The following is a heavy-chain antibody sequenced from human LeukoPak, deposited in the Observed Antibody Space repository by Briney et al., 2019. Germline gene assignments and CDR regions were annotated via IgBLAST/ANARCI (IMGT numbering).Heavy chain of an antibody. CDR3: AADGEHAFQI. J-gene: IGHJ3*02. CDR1: GLTLSITW. V-gene: IGHV3-74*01. CDR2: INRSRSST. Sequence: GGSLRLSCAASGLTLSITWTHWVRHVPGKGAGWISNINRSRSSTTSAASVKVRFTISMDNATNMVYLQMNSLRAEDTAVYYCAADGEHAFQIWGRGTMVTVSS.